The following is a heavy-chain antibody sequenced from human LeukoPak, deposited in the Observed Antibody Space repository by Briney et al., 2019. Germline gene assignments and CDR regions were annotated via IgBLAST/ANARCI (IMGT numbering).Heavy chain of an antibody. CDR3: AKPGSSGWLSAIKY. D-gene: IGHD6-19*01. CDR2: ISGSDGTT. Sequence: GGSLRLSCAASGFIFSNYAMSWVRQAPGKGLEWVSGISGSDGTTYFADSVKGRFTISRDNSKNTLYLQINSLRADDTALYYCAKPGSSGWLSAIKYWGQGALVTVSS. V-gene: IGHV3-23*01. CDR1: GFIFSNYA. J-gene: IGHJ4*02.